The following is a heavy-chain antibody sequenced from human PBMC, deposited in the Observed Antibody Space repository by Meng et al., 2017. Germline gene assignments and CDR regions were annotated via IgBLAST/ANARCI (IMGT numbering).Heavy chain of an antibody. D-gene: IGHD2-15*01. CDR2: INHSGSS. J-gene: IGHJ4*02. V-gene: IGHV4-34*01. Sequence: QLQLQQSGAGLVRPSDTLSTTYAVYGGSFSGYYWSWIRQPPGKGLEWIGEINHSGSSNYNPFLKSRVTISVDTSKNQFSLKLSSVTAADTAVYDCACPAKLGYCSGGSCYSFENWGQGTLVTVSS. CDR3: ACPAKLGYCSGGSCYSFEN. CDR1: GGSFSGYY.